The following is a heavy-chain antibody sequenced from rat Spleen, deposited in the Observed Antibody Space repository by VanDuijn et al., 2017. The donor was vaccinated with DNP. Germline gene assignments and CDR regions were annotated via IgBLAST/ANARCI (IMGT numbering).Heavy chain of an antibody. D-gene: IGHD1-6*01. CDR1: GFSLTNYN. CDR2: IWSGGNT. V-gene: IGHV2S13*01. Sequence: QVQLKESGPGLVQPSQTLSLTCTVAGFSLTNYNMHWARQPPGKGLEWMGVIWSGGNTDYNSALKPRLSISRDTSKSQVFLTMNSLQTEDTGIYYCNGYTTDYYVFDYWGQGVMVTVSS. CDR3: NGYTTDYYVFDY. J-gene: IGHJ2*01.